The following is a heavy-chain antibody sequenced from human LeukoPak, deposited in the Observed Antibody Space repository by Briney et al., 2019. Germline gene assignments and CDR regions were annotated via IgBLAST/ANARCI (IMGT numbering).Heavy chain of an antibody. CDR3: AKDLREYQLLSGDY. D-gene: IGHD2-2*01. V-gene: IGHV3-23*01. Sequence: GGSLRLSRAASGFTFSSYAMSWVRQAPGKGLEWVSAISGSGGSTYYAGSVKGRFTISRDNSKNALYLQMNSLRAEDTAVYYCAKDLREYQLLSGDYWGQGTLVTVSS. CDR1: GFTFSSYA. CDR2: ISGSGGST. J-gene: IGHJ4*02.